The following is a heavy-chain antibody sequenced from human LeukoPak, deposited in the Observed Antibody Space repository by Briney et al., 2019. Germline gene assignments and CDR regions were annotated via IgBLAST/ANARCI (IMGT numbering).Heavy chain of an antibody. CDR3: AREEGDYGDYGHQTTYYFDY. CDR2: IYYSGST. J-gene: IGHJ4*02. D-gene: IGHD4-17*01. V-gene: IGHV4-59*01. Sequence: SETLSLTCTVSGGSISSYYWSWIRQPPGKGLEWIGYIYYSGSTNYNPPLKSRVTISVDTSKNQFSLKLSSVTAADTAVYYCAREEGDYGDYGHQTTYYFDYWGQGTLVTVSS. CDR1: GGSISSYY.